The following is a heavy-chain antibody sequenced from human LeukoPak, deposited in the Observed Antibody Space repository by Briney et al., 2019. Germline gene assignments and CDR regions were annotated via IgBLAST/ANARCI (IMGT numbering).Heavy chain of an antibody. CDR3: ARSSSYGLFLEDFDY. J-gene: IGHJ4*02. D-gene: IGHD3-3*01. V-gene: IGHV3-7*01. Sequence: GGSLRLSCAASGFTFSSYWMSWVRQAPGKGLEWVANIKQDGSEKYYVDSVKGRFTISRDNAKNSLYLQMNSLRAEDTAVYYCARSSSYGLFLEDFDYWGQGTLVTVSS. CDR2: IKQDGSEK. CDR1: GFTFSSYW.